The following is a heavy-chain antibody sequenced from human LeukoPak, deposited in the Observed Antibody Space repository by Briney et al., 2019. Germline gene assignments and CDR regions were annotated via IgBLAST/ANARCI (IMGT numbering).Heavy chain of an antibody. CDR1: GYTFTSYG. J-gene: IGHJ4*02. D-gene: IGHD3-10*01. CDR3: ASSRDYYYGSGSHPNDY. Sequence: ASVKVSCKASGYTFTSYGISWVRQAPGQGLEWMGWISAYNGNTNYAQKLQGRVTMTTDTSTSSAYMELRCLRSDDTAVYYCASSRDYYYGSGSHPNDYWGQGTLVTVSS. CDR2: ISAYNGNT. V-gene: IGHV1-18*04.